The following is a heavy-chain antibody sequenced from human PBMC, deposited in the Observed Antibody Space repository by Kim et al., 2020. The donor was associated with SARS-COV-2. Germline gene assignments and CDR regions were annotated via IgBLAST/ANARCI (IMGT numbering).Heavy chain of an antibody. D-gene: IGHD3-10*01. Sequence: SETLSLTCAVYGGSFSGYYWSWIRQPPGKGLEWIGEINHSGSTNYNPSLESRVTISVDTSKNQFSLKLSSVTAADTAVYYCARGGPYYYGSGSYLIYYYGMDVWGQGTTVTVSS. CDR1: GGSFSGYY. CDR3: ARGGPYYYGSGSYLIYYYGMDV. CDR2: INHSGST. J-gene: IGHJ6*02. V-gene: IGHV4-34*01.